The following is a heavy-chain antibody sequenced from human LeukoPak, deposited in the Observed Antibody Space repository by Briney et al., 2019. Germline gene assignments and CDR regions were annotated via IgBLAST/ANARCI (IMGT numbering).Heavy chain of an antibody. CDR1: GGSISSYY. D-gene: IGHD3-10*01. V-gene: IGHV4-59*08. CDR3: ARAITIVRGVIRWFDP. Sequence: PSETLSLTCTVSGGSISSYYWSWIRQPPGKGLEWIGYIYYSGSTNYNPSLKSRVTISVDTSKNQFSLKLSPVTAADTAVYYCARAITIVRGVIRWFDPWGQGTLVTVSS. CDR2: IYYSGST. J-gene: IGHJ5*02.